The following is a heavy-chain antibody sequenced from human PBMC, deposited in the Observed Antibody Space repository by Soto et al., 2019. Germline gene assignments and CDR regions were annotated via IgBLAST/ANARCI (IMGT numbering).Heavy chain of an antibody. V-gene: IGHV1-2*02. CDR1: GYPLTAKY. CDR2: INPSSGGT. D-gene: IGHD6-13*01. J-gene: IGHJ5*02. Sequence: GASVKVSCKASGYPLTAKYLHWVRQAPGQGLEWMGWINPSSGGTKEAQKFRGRVTMTRDTSISAAYMELSGLTSDDTAVYYCAKGGSSWTEWFDPWGQGTLVTVSS. CDR3: AKGGSSWTEWFDP.